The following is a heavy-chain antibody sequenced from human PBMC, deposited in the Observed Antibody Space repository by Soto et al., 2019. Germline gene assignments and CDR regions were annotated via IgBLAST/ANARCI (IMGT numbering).Heavy chain of an antibody. CDR1: GFSLTTSGVG. CDR3: AHRVLRTVFGLVTTTAIYFDF. D-gene: IGHD3-3*01. CDR2: IYWDDDK. J-gene: IGHJ4*02. V-gene: IGHV2-5*02. Sequence: QITLNESGPTQVNPRQTLTLTCTFSGFSLTTSGVGVGWIRQSPGKAPEWLALIYWDDDKRYSPSLKSRLTITKDTSKNLLVLTMADLDPADTATYYCAHRVLRTVFGLVTTTAIYFDFWGQGTPVAVSS.